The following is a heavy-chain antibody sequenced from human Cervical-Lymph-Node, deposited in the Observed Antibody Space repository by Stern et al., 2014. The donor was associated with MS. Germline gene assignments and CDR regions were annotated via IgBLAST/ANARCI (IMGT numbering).Heavy chain of an antibody. V-gene: IGHV1-2*02. CDR2: INPNSGGT. CDR3: ARGSGTAYDLRGDY. D-gene: IGHD3-3*01. CDR1: GYIFTDYY. J-gene: IGHJ4*01. Sequence: VQLVESGAEARAPVASMKVSCKASGYIFTDYYLHWVRQAPGQGLEWLGWINPNSGGTNYAQNFQGRVTMTRDTSISTAYMELRWLGSADTAVYYCARGSGTAYDLRGDYWGQGTLVTVSS.